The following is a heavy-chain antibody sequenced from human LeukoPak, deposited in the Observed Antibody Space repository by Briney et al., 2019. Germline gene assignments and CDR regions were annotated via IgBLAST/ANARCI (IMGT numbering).Heavy chain of an antibody. D-gene: IGHD6-6*01. Sequence: SQTLSLTCTVSGGSISSGSYYWSWIRHPAGQGLEWIGRIYTSGSTNYTPSLKSRVTISVGTSKNQFSLRLSSVTAADTAVYFCARDGLATYYYYYYMDVWGKGTTVTVSS. CDR2: IYTSGST. J-gene: IGHJ6*03. V-gene: IGHV4-61*02. CDR3: ARDGLATYYYYYYMDV. CDR1: GGSISSGSYY.